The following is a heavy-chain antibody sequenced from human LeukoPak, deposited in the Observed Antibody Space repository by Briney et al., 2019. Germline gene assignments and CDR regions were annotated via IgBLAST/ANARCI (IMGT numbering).Heavy chain of an antibody. Sequence: GGSLRLSCTASGFTFGDYATTWVRQAPGKGLEWVGFIRSKIYGGTPEYAASVKGRFTISRDDSKGVAYLQMNSLTTEDTAVYYCTRDQTPYYWGQGTLVTVSS. CDR2: IRSKIYGGTP. CDR1: GFTFGDYA. V-gene: IGHV3-49*04. CDR3: TRDQTPYY. J-gene: IGHJ4*02.